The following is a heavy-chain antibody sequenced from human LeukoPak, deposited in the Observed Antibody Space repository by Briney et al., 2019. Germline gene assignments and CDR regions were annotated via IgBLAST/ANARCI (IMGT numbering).Heavy chain of an antibody. CDR2: INHSGST. V-gene: IGHV4-34*01. J-gene: IGHJ4*02. D-gene: IGHD2-2*01. CDR3: ARGGYYSSTSCSSFDY. Sequence: SETLSLTCAVYGGSFNDYYWSWIRQPPGKGLEWIGEINHSGSTNYNPSLKSRVTISVDTSKNQFSLKLSSVTAADTAVYYCARGGYYSSTSCSSFDYWGQGTLVTVSS. CDR1: GGSFNDYY.